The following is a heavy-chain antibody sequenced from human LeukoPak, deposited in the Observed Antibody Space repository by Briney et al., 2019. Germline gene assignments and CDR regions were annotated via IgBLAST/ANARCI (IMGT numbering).Heavy chain of an antibody. V-gene: IGHV3-30*03. Sequence: GGSLRLSCAPSGFTFSRHGMHWARQAPGKGLEWVAIISNDGSRKYYAHSVEGRFTISRDNSKNTLYLQMDSLRAEDTAVYYCARDRAWNYFDYWGQGTLVTVSS. D-gene: IGHD3-3*01. CDR1: GFTFSRHG. J-gene: IGHJ4*02. CDR3: ARDRAWNYFDY. CDR2: ISNDGSRK.